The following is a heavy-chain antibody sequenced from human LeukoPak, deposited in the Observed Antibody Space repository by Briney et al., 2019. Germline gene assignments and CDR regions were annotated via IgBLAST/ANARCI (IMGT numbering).Heavy chain of an antibody. CDR3: GKKDADAYYQHMDV. CDR2: IVGGGIST. CDR1: GFTFSSYE. D-gene: IGHD1-26*01. Sequence: PGGSLRLSCAASGFTFSSYEMHWVRQAPGKGLEWVSTIVGGGISTYYADSVKGRFIISRDNSKNTVYLQMNSLRAEDTAVYYCGKKDADAYYQHMDVWGKGTTVTVSS. J-gene: IGHJ6*03. V-gene: IGHV3-23*01.